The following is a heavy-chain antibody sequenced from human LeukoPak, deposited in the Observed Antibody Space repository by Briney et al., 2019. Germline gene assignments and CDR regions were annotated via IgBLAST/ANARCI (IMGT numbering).Heavy chain of an antibody. J-gene: IGHJ6*02. V-gene: IGHV3-30-3*01. CDR3: AGDSIVGATDYYYGMDV. Sequence: GGSLRLSCAASGFTFSSYAMHWVRQAPGKGLEWVAVISYDGSNKYYADSVKGRFTISRDNSKNTLYLQMNSLRAEDTAVYYCAGDSIVGATDYYYGMDVWGQGTTVTVSS. CDR2: ISYDGSNK. D-gene: IGHD1-26*01. CDR1: GFTFSSYA.